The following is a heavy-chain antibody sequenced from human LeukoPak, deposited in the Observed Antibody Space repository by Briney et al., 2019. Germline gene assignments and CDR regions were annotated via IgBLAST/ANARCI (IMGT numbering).Heavy chain of an antibody. V-gene: IGHV3-30*02. Sequence: TGGSLRLSCAASGFTFSSYGMHWVRQAPGKGLEWVAFIRYDGSNKYYADSVKGRFTISRDNSKNTLYLQMNSLRAEDTAVYYCAKSLYGGNSGRLFDYWGQGTLVTVSS. CDR2: IRYDGSNK. D-gene: IGHD4-23*01. J-gene: IGHJ4*02. CDR1: GFTFSSYG. CDR3: AKSLYGGNSGRLFDY.